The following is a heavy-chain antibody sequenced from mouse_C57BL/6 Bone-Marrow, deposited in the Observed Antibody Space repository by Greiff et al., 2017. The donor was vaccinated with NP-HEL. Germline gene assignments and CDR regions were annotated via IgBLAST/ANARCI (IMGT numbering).Heavy chain of an antibody. D-gene: IGHD1-1*01. Sequence: VQLQQSGPELVKPGASVKISCKASGYTFTDYYMNWVKQSHGKSLEWIGDINPNNGGTSYNQKFKGKATLTVDKSSSTAYMELRSLTSEDSAVYYCAKIHYYGSSYFDYWGQGTTLTVSS. CDR1: GYTFTDYY. CDR3: AKIHYYGSSYFDY. J-gene: IGHJ2*01. V-gene: IGHV1-26*01. CDR2: INPNNGGT.